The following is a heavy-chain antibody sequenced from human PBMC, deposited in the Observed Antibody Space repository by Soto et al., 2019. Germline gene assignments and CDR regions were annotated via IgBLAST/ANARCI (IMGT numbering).Heavy chain of an antibody. Sequence: PSQTLSLTCAISGDSVSSNSAAWNWIRQSPSRGLEWLGRTYYRSKWYNDYAVSVKSRITINPDTSKNQFSLQLNSVTPEDTAVYYCARALHGSGSPPLHLNWFDPWGQGTLVTVSS. CDR1: GDSVSSNSAA. CDR3: ARALHGSGSPPLHLNWFDP. V-gene: IGHV6-1*01. CDR2: TYYRSKWYN. D-gene: IGHD3-10*01. J-gene: IGHJ5*02.